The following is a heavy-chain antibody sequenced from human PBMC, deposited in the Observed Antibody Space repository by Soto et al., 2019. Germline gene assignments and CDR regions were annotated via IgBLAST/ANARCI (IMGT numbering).Heavy chain of an antibody. D-gene: IGHD3-22*01. J-gene: IGHJ4*02. CDR2: IDPSDSQT. V-gene: IGHV5-10-1*01. CDR1: EYSFAGYW. CDR3: ARQIYDSDTGPNFQYYFDS. Sequence: GESLKISCKGSEYSFAGYWITWVRQKPGKGLEWMGRIDPSDSQTYYSPSFRGHVTISVTKSITTVFLQWSSLRASDTAMYYCARQIYDSDTGPNFQYYFDSWGQGTPVTVSS.